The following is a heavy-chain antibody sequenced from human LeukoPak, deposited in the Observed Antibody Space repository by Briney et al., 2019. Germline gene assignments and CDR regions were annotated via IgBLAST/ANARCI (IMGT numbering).Heavy chain of an antibody. CDR1: GYSISSGYC. V-gene: IGHV4-38-2*01. Sequence: SETLSLTCDVPGYSISSGYCCGWVRQPPGKGLEWIGNTHHGGTTFYNPSLKSRVTISVDTSKNQFFLKLSSVTAADTAVYYCARQGARDSSGYYKRYFQHWGQGTLVTVSS. D-gene: IGHD3-22*01. J-gene: IGHJ1*01. CDR3: ARQGARDSSGYYKRYFQH. CDR2: THHGGTT.